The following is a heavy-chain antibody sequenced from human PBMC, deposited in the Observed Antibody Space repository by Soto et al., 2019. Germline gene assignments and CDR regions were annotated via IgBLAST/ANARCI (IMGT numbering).Heavy chain of an antibody. CDR3: ARRYSSAFDI. D-gene: IGHD6-13*01. CDR1: GGSISSYY. Sequence: QVQLQESGPGLVKPSETLSLTCTVPGGSISSYYWSWIRQPPGKGLEWIGYIYYSGSTNYNPSLKSRVTISVDTSKNQFALKLSSVTDADTAVYYCARRYSSAFDIWGQGTMVTVSS. J-gene: IGHJ3*02. CDR2: IYYSGST. V-gene: IGHV4-59*08.